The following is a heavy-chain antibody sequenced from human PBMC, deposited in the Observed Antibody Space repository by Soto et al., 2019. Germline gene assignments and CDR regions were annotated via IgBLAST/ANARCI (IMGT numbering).Heavy chain of an antibody. CDR1: GGTFSSYI. Sequence: QVQLVQSGAEVKKPGSSVKVSCKASGGTFSSYIISWVRQAPGQGLEWMGRIIPILGIANYAQKFQGRATXTXDKSTSTAYMELRSLRAEDTAVYYCANKDYDSSEYYYYGMAVWGQGTTVTVSS. V-gene: IGHV1-69*02. CDR3: ANKDYDSSEYYYYGMAV. CDR2: IIPILGIA. J-gene: IGHJ6*02. D-gene: IGHD3-22*01.